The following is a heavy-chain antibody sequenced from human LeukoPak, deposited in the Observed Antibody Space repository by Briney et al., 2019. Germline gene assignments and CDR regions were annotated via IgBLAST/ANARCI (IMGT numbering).Heavy chain of an antibody. D-gene: IGHD4-17*01. CDR3: ARVSWEADYGDYSWGGGNGDAFDI. Sequence: PSETLSLTCTVSGGSISSGSYYWSWIRQPAGKGLERIGRIYISGSTNYNPSLKSRVTMSVDTSKNQFSLKLSSVTAADTAVYYCARVSWEADYGDYSWGGGNGDAFDIWGQGTMVTVSS. CDR2: IYISGST. J-gene: IGHJ3*02. CDR1: GGSISSGSYY. V-gene: IGHV4-61*02.